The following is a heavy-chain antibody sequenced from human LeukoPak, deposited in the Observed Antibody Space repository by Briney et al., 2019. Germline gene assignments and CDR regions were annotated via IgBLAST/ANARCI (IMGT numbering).Heavy chain of an antibody. CDR2: INHSGST. D-gene: IGHD6-6*01. CDR1: GGSFSCFY. V-gene: IGHV4-34*01. Sequence: SETLSLTCSVYGGSFSCFYWSWIRQPPGKGLEWSGEINHSGSTNYNPSLKSRVTISVDTSKSQVSLKLSSVTAADTAVYYCARGYEYSSSYYYMDVWGKGATVTVSS. J-gene: IGHJ6*03. CDR3: ARGYEYSSSYYYMDV.